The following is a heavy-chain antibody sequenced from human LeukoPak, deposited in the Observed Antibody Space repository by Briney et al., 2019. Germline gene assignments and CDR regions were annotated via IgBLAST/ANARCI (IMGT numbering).Heavy chain of an antibody. V-gene: IGHV3-23*01. J-gene: IGHJ6*04. D-gene: IGHD3-10*02. CDR3: AELGITMIGGV. CDR2: ISHSGAST. CDR1: GFTFSSYA. Sequence: GGSLRLSYAASGFTFSSYAMNWVRQAPGKGLEWVSAISHSGASTYYADSVRGRFTISRDNAKNSLYLQMNSLRAEDTAVYYCAELGITMIGGVWGKGTTVTISS.